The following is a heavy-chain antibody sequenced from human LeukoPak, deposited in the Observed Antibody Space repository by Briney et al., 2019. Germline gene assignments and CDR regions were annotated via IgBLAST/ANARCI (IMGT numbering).Heavy chain of an antibody. J-gene: IGHJ3*02. CDR2: ISGSGGST. CDR3: AKDNMGCSSTSCWPDAFDI. Sequence: PGGSLRLSCAASGFTFSSYAMSWVRQAPGKGLEWVSAISGSGGSTYYADSVKGRFTISRDNSKNTLYLQMNSLRAEDTAVYYCAKDNMGCSSTSCWPDAFDIWGQGTMVTVSS. D-gene: IGHD2-2*01. V-gene: IGHV3-23*01. CDR1: GFTFSSYA.